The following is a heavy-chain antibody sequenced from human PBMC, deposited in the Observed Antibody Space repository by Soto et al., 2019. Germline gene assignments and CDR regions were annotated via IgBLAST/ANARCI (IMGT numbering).Heavy chain of an antibody. V-gene: IGHV1-69*01. D-gene: IGHD6-19*01. CDR1: GGTFSSYA. CDR2: IITTFGTA. J-gene: IGHJ4*02. Sequence: QVQLVQSGAEVKQPGSSVKVSCKASGGTFSSYAISWVRQAPGQGLEWMGGIITTFGTANYAQKFQGRVTITADESTSTAYRELSSLRSEDTAVYYCARDGGTGGIPVFYDFDYWGQGTLVTVSS. CDR3: ARDGGTGGIPVFYDFDY.